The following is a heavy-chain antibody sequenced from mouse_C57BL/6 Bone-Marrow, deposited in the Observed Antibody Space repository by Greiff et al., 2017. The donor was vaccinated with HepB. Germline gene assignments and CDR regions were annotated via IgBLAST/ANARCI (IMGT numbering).Heavy chain of an antibody. Sequence: QVQLQQPGAELVKPGASVKLSCKASGYTFTSYWMHWVKQRPGQGLEWIGMIRPNSGSTNYNEKLKSKATLTVDKSSSKAYMQLSSLTSEDSAVYYCARDYRHDYWGQGTTLTVSS. CDR1: GYTFTSYW. J-gene: IGHJ2*01. V-gene: IGHV1-64*01. CDR2: IRPNSGST. D-gene: IGHD5-5*01. CDR3: ARDYRHDY.